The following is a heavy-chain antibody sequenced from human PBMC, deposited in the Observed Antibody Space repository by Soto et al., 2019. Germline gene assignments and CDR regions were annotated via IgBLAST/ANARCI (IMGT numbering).Heavy chain of an antibody. V-gene: IGHV1-3*05. J-gene: IGHJ4*02. D-gene: IGHD2-21*02. CDR1: GYTFTSYA. Sequence: QVQLVQSGAEEKKPGASVKVSCKASGYTFTSYAMHWVRQAPGQRLEWMGWINAGNGNTKYSQKFQGRVTITRDTYASTASMELSSLRSEDTAVYYCERSIVVVTALDYWGQGTLVTVSS. CDR2: INAGNGNT. CDR3: ERSIVVVTALDY.